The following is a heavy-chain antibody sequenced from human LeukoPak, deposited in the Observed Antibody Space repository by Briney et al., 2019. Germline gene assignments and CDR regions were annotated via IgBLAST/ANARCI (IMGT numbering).Heavy chain of an antibody. CDR3: ARDSGTTGTTDLYYYGMDV. Sequence: ASVKVSCKASGYTFTGYYMHWVRQAPGQGLEWMGWINPNSGGTNYAQKFQGRVTMTRDTSISTAYMELSRLRSDDTAVYYCARDSGTTGTTDLYYYGMDVWGQGTTVTVSS. V-gene: IGHV1-2*02. J-gene: IGHJ6*02. CDR1: GYTFTGYY. CDR2: INPNSGGT. D-gene: IGHD1-1*01.